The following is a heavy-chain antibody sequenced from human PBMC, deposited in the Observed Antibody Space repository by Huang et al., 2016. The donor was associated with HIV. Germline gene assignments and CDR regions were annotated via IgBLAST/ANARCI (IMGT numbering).Heavy chain of an antibody. Sequence: EVQLVESGGCLVQPGGSLKFSCAASGLCLRAVGMHWVRQASGRGLEGIGGIRGEAKGHATTYTGSMIGRFTITRDDSKKMTYLEMNSLRTEDTATYFCATDGTGWNYWGQGALVTVSS. V-gene: IGHV3-73*02. D-gene: IGHD6-19*01. CDR3: ATDGTGWNY. CDR1: GLCLRAVG. J-gene: IGHJ4*02. CDR2: IRGEAKGHAT.